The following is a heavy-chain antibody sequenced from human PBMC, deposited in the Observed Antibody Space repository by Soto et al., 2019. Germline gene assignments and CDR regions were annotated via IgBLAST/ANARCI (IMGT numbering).Heavy chain of an antibody. CDR2: ISCDGSNK. CDR3: AKDRWPLGIVVVVAATPGPY. J-gene: IGHJ4*02. V-gene: IGHV3-30*18. Sequence: PGGSLRLSCAASGFTFDDYAMHWVRQAPGKGLEWVAVISCDGSNKYYADSVKGRFTISRDNSKNTLYLQMNSLRAEDTAVYYCAKDRWPLGIVVVVAATPGPYWGQGTLVTVSS. D-gene: IGHD2-15*01. CDR1: GFTFDDYA.